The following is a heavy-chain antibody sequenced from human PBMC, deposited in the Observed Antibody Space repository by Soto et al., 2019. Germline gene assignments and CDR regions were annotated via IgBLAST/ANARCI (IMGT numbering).Heavy chain of an antibody. CDR1: GGSISSGGYY. CDR2: IYSSGST. CDR3: ARLPKRGFGVVMPKDYYYGMDV. Sequence: QVQLQESGPGLVKPSQTLSLTCTVSGGSISSGGYYWSWIRQHPGKGLEWIGYIYSSGSTYYNPSLKSRVTIAVDTSKNQFSLKLSSVTAADTAVYYCARLPKRGFGVVMPKDYYYGMDVWGQGTTVTVSS. D-gene: IGHD3-3*01. V-gene: IGHV4-31*03. J-gene: IGHJ6*02.